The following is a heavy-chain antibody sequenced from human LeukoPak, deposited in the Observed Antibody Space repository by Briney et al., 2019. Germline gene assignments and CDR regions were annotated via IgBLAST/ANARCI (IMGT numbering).Heavy chain of an antibody. Sequence: PSETLSLTCSVSDGSFSRYYWNWIRQAPGKGLEWIGYVYYSDITKYNPSLKSRVTISMHTSGKQISLRLTSVTAADTAVYFCARFYYDNTGVSYYFDHWGQGTLVTVSS. D-gene: IGHD3-22*01. CDR3: ARFYYDNTGVSYYFDH. CDR1: DGSFSRYY. CDR2: VYYSDIT. V-gene: IGHV4-59*01. J-gene: IGHJ4*02.